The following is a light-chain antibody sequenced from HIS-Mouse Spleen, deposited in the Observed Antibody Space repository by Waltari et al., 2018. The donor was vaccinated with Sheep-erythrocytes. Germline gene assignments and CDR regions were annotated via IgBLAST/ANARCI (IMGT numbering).Light chain of an antibody. J-gene: IGLJ3*02. V-gene: IGLV2-23*01. CDR1: SSDVGSYNL. CDR3: CSYAGSSTPWV. CDR2: EGM. Sequence: QSALTQPASVSGSPGQSITISCTGTSSDVGSYNLVSWYQQHPGKTPKLMIYEGMKRPSGVSNRFSGSKSGNTASLTISGLQAEDEADYYCCSYAGSSTPWVFGGGTKLTVL.